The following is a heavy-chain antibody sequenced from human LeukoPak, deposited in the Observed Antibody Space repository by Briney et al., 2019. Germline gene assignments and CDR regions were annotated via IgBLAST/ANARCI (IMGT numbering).Heavy chain of an antibody. J-gene: IGHJ4*02. D-gene: IGHD3-16*01. Sequence: PGGSLRLSCAASGFTFSSYWMSWVRQAPGKGLEWVANIKQDGSEKYYVDSVKGRFTISRDNAKNSLYLQMNSLRAEDTAVYYRARDYYSYLGAPNYWGQGTLVTVSS. CDR3: ARDYYSYLGAPNY. CDR2: IKQDGSEK. V-gene: IGHV3-7*01. CDR1: GFTFSSYW.